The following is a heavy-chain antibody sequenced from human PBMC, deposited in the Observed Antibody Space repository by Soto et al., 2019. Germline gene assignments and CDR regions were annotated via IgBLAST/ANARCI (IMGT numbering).Heavy chain of an antibody. D-gene: IGHD3-10*02. V-gene: IGHV3-23*01. CDR3: AKSMSRAVHYCLDV. Sequence: GGSLRLSCGASRFTFSDNAMTWVRQAPGKGLEWVSSISDDGDSTYYADSVKGRFTISRDNSKNTLFLQMSSLGAEDTAVYYCAKSMSRAVHYCLDVWGQGTSGTGSS. CDR2: ISDDGDST. J-gene: IGHJ6*02. CDR1: RFTFSDNA.